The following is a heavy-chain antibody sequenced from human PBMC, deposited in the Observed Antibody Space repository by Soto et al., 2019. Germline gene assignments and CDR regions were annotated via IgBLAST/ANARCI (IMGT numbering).Heavy chain of an antibody. V-gene: IGHV4-59*08. J-gene: IGHJ4*02. CDR3: ASSRYGYTFYDY. Sequence: SETLSLTCTVSGGSISSYYWSWIRQPPGKGLEWIGYIYYSGSTYYNPSLKSRVTISVDTSKNQFSLKLSSVTAADTAVYYCASSRYGYTFYDYWGQGTLVTVSS. CDR1: GGSISSYY. D-gene: IGHD5-18*01. CDR2: IYYSGST.